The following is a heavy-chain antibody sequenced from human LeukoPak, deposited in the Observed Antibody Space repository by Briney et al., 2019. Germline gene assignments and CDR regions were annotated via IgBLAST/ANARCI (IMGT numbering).Heavy chain of an antibody. CDR3: TRGGESSSWYHFDY. Sequence: SETLSLTCTVSGGSVSSGSYYWSWIRQPPGKGLGWIGYIYYSGNTNYNPSLKSRLTISEDTPKNQFSLKLSSVTAADTAVYYCTRGGESSSWYHFDYWGQGTLVTVSS. V-gene: IGHV4-61*01. CDR2: IYYSGNT. J-gene: IGHJ4*02. D-gene: IGHD6-13*01. CDR1: GGSVSSGSYY.